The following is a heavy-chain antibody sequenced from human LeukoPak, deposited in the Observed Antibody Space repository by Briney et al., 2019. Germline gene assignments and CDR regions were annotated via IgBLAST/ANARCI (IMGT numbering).Heavy chain of an antibody. CDR1: GFTFSEYY. Sequence: GGALRLSCEATGFTFSEYYMSEIRQARGKGGEGVSFISSSSSYIYYADSVKGRFTISRDNAKNSLYLQMNSLRAEDTAVYYCARGDGDYEWYFDLWGRGTLVTVSS. CDR3: ARGDGDYEWYFDL. D-gene: IGHD4-17*01. J-gene: IGHJ2*01. V-gene: IGHV3-11*06. CDR2: ISSSSSYI.